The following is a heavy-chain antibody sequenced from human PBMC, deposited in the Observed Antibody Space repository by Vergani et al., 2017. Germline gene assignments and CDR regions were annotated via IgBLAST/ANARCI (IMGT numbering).Heavy chain of an antibody. CDR3: APGPGVDV. J-gene: IGHJ6*04. CDR1: GFTFDDYA. CDR2: ISSSSSYI. Sequence: EVQLVESGGVVVQPGGSLRLSCAASGFTFDDYAMHWVRQAPGKGLEWVSSISSSSSYIYYADSVKGRFTISRDNAKNSLYLQMNSLRAEDTAVYYCAPGPGVDVWGKGTTVTVSS. D-gene: IGHD3-10*01. V-gene: IGHV3-21*01.